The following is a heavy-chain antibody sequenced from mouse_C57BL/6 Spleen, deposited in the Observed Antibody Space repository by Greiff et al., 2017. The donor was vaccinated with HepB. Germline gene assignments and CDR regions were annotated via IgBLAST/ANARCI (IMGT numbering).Heavy chain of an antibody. CDR1: GYTFTSYW. J-gene: IGHJ3*01. V-gene: IGHV1-69*01. D-gene: IGHD2-4*01. Sequence: QVQLQQPGAELVMPGASVKLSCKASGYTFTSYWMHWVKQRPGQGLEWIGEIDPSDSYTNYNQKFKGKSTLTVDKSSSTAYMQLSSLTSEDSAVYDCARKGYDYGAWFAYWGQGTLVTVSA. CDR3: ARKGYDYGAWFAY. CDR2: IDPSDSYT.